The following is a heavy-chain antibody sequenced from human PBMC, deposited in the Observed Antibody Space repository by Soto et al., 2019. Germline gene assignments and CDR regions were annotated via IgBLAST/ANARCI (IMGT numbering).Heavy chain of an antibody. CDR1: GFTFSSYS. CDR2: ISSSSSYI. V-gene: IGHV3-21*01. D-gene: IGHD3-22*01. CDR3: ARGLVGYFDY. J-gene: IGHJ4*02. Sequence: PGESLKISCAASGFTFSSYSMNWVRQAPGKGLEWVSSISSSSSYIYYADSVKGRFTISRDNAKNSLYLQMNSLRAEDTAVYYCARGLVGYFDYWGQGTLVTVSS.